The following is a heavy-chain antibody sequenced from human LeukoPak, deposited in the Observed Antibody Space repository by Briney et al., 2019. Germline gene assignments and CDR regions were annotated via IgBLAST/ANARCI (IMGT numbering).Heavy chain of an antibody. CDR1: GFTVSSNY. D-gene: IGHD3-10*01. Sequence: GGSLRLSCAASGFTVSSNYMSWVRQAPGKGLEWVSVIYSGGSTYYADSVKGRFTISRDNSKNTLYLQMNSLRAEDTAVYFCARATYGSGTAHDYWGQGTLVTVSS. CDR3: ARATYGSGTAHDY. CDR2: IYSGGST. V-gene: IGHV3-53*01. J-gene: IGHJ4*02.